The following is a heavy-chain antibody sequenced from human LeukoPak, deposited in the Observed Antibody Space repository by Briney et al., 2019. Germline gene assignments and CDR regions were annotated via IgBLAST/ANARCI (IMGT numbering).Heavy chain of an antibody. D-gene: IGHD4-23*01. CDR3: ATLNYGGNSQFYYYYYMDV. Sequence: ASVKVSCKASGYTFTSYGISWVRQAPGQGLEWMGWISAYNGNTNYAQKLQGRVTMTTDTSTSTAYMELRSLRSDDTAVYYCATLNYGGNSQFYYYYYMDVWGKGTTVTVSS. J-gene: IGHJ6*03. V-gene: IGHV1-18*01. CDR2: ISAYNGNT. CDR1: GYTFTSYG.